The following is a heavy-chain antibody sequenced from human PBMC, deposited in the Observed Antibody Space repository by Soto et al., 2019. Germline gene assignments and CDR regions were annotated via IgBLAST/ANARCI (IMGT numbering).Heavy chain of an antibody. CDR2: IKRETDGGTT. Sequence: EVQLVESGGGLVKPGGSLRLSCAASGFTFSNAWMSWVRQAPEKGLEWIGRIKRETDGGTTDYAAPVKGRFTISRDDSKNTLDLQMNSLKTEDTAVYYCTTAATTVTTIDYWGQGTLVTVSS. CDR1: GFTFSNAW. D-gene: IGHD4-17*01. CDR3: TTAATTVTTIDY. J-gene: IGHJ4*02. V-gene: IGHV3-15*01.